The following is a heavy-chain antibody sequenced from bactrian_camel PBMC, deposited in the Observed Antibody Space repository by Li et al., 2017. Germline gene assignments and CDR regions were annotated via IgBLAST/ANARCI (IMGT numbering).Heavy chain of an antibody. J-gene: IGHJ4*01. CDR1: GFTFSHSW. V-gene: IGHV3S6*01. CDR3: AADRDSDWRFCGRVVPDNGHTEYNY. Sequence: HVQLVESGGGLVQPGGSLRLSCAASGFTFSHSWMSWLRQAPGKGLEWVAGTNPDGSTAYYSGSMKGRFTISRDNAKNTVYLQMNSLKPEDTAMYYCAADRDSDWRFCGRVVPDNGHTEYNYWGRWTQVTVS. CDR2: TNPDGSTA. D-gene: IGHD7*01.